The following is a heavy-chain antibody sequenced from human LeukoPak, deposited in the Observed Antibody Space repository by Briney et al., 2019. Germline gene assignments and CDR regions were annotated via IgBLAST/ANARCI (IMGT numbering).Heavy chain of an antibody. CDR2: IYHSGST. D-gene: IGHD3-22*01. CDR1: GGFNTHYY. J-gene: IGHJ4*02. CDR3: ARGQWLPVFDF. V-gene: IGHV4-59*01. Sequence: PPETLSLTCSVSGGFNTHYYWTWIRQPPGKELEWIGYIYHSGSTKYNPSLKSRVTISVDTSKNHFSLKLNSVTAADTAVYYCARGQWLPVFDFWGQGTLVTVSS.